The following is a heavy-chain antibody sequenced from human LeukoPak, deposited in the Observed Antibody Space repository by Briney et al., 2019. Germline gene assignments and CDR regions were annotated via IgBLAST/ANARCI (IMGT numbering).Heavy chain of an antibody. CDR3: AREISGSHTFDY. CDR1: GFTFSSYA. D-gene: IGHD1-26*01. V-gene: IGHV3-30*04. J-gene: IGHJ4*02. CDR2: ISYDGSNK. Sequence: GGSLRLSCAASGFTFSSYAMHWVRQAPGKGLEWVAVISYDGSNKYYADSVKGRFTISRDNSKNTLYLQMNSLRAEDTAVYYCAREISGSHTFDYWGQGTLVTVSS.